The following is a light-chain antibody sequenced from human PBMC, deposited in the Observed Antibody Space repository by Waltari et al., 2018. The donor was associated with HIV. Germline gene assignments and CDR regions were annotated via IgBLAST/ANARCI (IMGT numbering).Light chain of an antibody. Sequence: IFMTQSPVNVSLSPGERASFTCRASQMIGTDLAWYQYRPGQAPRLLIYDASTTAPGIAVRFSASGSGTDFTLFISGLHSEDCATYFCQQYHNWPPLTFGPGTKMEIK. CDR2: DAS. V-gene: IGKV3-15*01. CDR3: QQYHNWPPLT. CDR1: QMIGTD. J-gene: IGKJ3*01.